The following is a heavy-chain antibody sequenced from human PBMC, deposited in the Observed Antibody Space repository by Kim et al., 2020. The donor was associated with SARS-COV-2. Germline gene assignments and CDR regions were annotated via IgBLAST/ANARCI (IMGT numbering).Heavy chain of an antibody. CDR2: VDHSGTT. D-gene: IGHD3-22*01. J-gene: IGHJ5*01. CDR3: ARGVSSAWTLRAWF. Sequence: SETLSLTCVVSGASISSSSCWSWVRQPPGKGLEWIGEVDHSGTTSYNVSLKNRVSILVDKSKNQFSLRLTSVSAADTAVSYCARGVSSAWTLRAWF. CDR1: GASISSSSC. V-gene: IGHV4-4*02.